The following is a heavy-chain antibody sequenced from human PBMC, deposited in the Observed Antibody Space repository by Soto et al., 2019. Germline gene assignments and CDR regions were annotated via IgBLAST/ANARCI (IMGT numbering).Heavy chain of an antibody. J-gene: IGHJ6*02. CDR1: GYSFTSYW. D-gene: IGHD1-7*01. CDR2: IYPGDSDT. Sequence: GESLKISCKGSGYSFTSYWIGWVRQMPGKGLEWMGIIYPGDSDTRYSPSFQGQVTISADKSIRTAYLQWSSLKASDTAMYYCARHRPILTGTTSRPAYGMDVWGQGTTVTVSS. CDR3: ARHRPILTGTTSRPAYGMDV. V-gene: IGHV5-51*01.